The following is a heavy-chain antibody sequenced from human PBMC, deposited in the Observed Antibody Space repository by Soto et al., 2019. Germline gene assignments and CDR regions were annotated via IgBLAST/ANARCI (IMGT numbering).Heavy chain of an antibody. CDR3: ARDEGDTAMVLSFDY. CDR2: ISYDGSNK. D-gene: IGHD5-18*01. V-gene: IGHV3-30-3*01. J-gene: IGHJ4*02. CDR1: GFTFSSYA. Sequence: PGGSLRLSCAASGFTFSSYAMHWVRQAPGKGLEWVAVISYDGSNKYYADSVKGRFTISRDNSKNTLYLQMNSLRAEDTAVYYCARDEGDTAMVLSFDYWGQGTLVTVSS.